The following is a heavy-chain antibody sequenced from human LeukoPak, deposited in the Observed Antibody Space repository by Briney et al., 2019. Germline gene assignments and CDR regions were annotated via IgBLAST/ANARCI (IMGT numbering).Heavy chain of an antibody. CDR1: GGSFSGYY. CDR2: ISSGGNT. CDR3: ARGRTGYQLLPTKKYDYYHYMDV. J-gene: IGHJ6*03. D-gene: IGHD2-2*01. Sequence: SETLSLTCAVSGGSFSGYYWTWIRQSPGKGLEWIAEISSGGNTNENPSPSLKSRVTISVDRSKNQFSLNLSSVTAADTAVYYCARGRTGYQLLPTKKYDYYHYMDVWGKGTTVTVSS. V-gene: IGHV4-34*01.